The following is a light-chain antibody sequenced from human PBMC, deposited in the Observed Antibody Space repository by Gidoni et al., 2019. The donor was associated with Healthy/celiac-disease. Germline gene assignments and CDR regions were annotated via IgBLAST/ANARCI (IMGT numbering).Light chain of an antibody. CDR3: QQRSTWPWT. J-gene: IGKJ1*01. CDR2: DAS. CDR1: QSVSSY. V-gene: IGKV3-11*01. Sequence: IVLTQSPASLSLSPGERATLSCRASQSVSSYLAWYQQKPGQAPRLLIYDASNRATGIPARFSGSGSGTDFTLTISSLEPEDFAVYYCQQRSTWPWTFGQGTKVEIK.